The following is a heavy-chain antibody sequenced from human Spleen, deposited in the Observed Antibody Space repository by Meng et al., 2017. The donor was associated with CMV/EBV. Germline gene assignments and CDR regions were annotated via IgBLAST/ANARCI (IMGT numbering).Heavy chain of an antibody. CDR3: AKGLVGATREFV. CDR2: ISDDGSNK. J-gene: IGHJ4*02. CDR1: GFTFSRYG. V-gene: IGHV3-30*04. D-gene: IGHD1-26*01. Sequence: SCAASGFTFSRYGMHWVRQAPGKGLEWVAVISDDGSNKYYADSVKGRFTISRDNAKNSLYLQMNSLRAEDTAVYYCAKGLVGATREFVWGQGTLVTVSS.